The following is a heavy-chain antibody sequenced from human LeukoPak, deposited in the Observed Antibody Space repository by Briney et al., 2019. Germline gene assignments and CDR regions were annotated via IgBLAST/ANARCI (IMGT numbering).Heavy chain of an antibody. Sequence: SETLSLTCTVSGYSISSGYYWGWIRQPPGKGLEWIGSIYHSGSTYYNPYLKSRVTISVDTSKNQFSLKLSSVTAADTAVYYCVSGGGGTYFDYWGQGTLVTVSS. J-gene: IGHJ4*02. D-gene: IGHD3-16*01. CDR1: GYSISSGYY. CDR2: IYHSGST. V-gene: IGHV4-38-2*02. CDR3: VSGGGGTYFDY.